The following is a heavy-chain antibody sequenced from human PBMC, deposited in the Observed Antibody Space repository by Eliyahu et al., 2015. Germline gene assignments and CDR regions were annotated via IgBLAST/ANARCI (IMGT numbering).Heavy chain of an antibody. Sequence: EVQLVESGGGLVQPGGSLRLSCAASGFXFXSYEMNWVRQAPGKGLGGVSYISSSGSTIYYADSVKGRFTISRDNAKNSLYLQMNSLRAEDTAVYYCARDQRYQQLALNWFDPWGQGTLVTVSS. D-gene: IGHD6-13*01. CDR3: ARDQRYQQLALNWFDP. J-gene: IGHJ5*02. CDR1: GFXFXSYE. CDR2: ISSSGSTI. V-gene: IGHV3-48*03.